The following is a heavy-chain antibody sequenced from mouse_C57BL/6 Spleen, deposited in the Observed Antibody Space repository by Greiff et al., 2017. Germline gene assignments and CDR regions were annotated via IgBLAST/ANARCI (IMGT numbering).Heavy chain of an antibody. D-gene: IGHD4-1*01. V-gene: IGHV1-80*01. J-gene: IGHJ3*01. Sequence: QVQLQQSGAELVKPGASVKISCKASGYAFSSYWMNWVKQRPGKGLEWIGQIYPGDGDTNYNGKFKGKATLTADNSSSTAYMQLSSLTSEDSAVYFCARNSNWDAWFAYWGQGTLVTVSA. CDR1: GYAFSSYW. CDR2: IYPGDGDT. CDR3: ARNSNWDAWFAY.